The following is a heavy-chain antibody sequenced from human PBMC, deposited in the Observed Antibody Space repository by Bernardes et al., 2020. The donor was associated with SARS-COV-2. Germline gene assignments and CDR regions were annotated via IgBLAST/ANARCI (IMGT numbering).Heavy chain of an antibody. CDR3: AKLRSVLWIHPYYNAMDA. CDR1: GFTFSSYG. V-gene: IGHV3-33*05. Sequence: GWSLRLSCAASGFTFSSYGMHWVRQAPGKGLEWVAVISYEGSIQHYADSVKGRFTISRDSSKNTVYLQMNTLRPEDTAVYYCAKLRSVLWIHPYYNAMDAWGQGTTVTVSS. D-gene: IGHD2-2*01. CDR2: ISYEGSIQ. J-gene: IGHJ6*02.